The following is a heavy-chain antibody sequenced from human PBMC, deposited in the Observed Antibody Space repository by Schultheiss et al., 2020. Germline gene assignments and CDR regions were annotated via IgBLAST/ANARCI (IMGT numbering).Heavy chain of an antibody. CDR1: GYSFTSYG. CDR2: ISTYNGNT. D-gene: IGHD3-22*01. V-gene: IGHV1-18*04. Sequence: ASVKVSCKTSGYSFTSYGISWVRQAPGQGLEWMGWISTYNGNTNYAQNLQGRATMTTDTSTSTAYMELRSLRSDDTAVYYCARAIPPYDSIGYYPPLAWYYGMDVWGQGTTVTVSS. CDR3: ARAIPPYDSIGYYPPLAWYYGMDV. J-gene: IGHJ6*02.